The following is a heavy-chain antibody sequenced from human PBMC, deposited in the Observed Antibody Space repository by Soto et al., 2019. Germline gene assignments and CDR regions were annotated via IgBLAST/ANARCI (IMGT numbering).Heavy chain of an antibody. V-gene: IGHV3-21*01. J-gene: IGHJ4*02. CDR3: AREDEDASYHLDY. CDR1: GFTFIRYT. CDR2: ISSTTNSI. Sequence: GGSLRLSCAASGFTFIRYTMNWVRQAPGEGLEWVSSISSTTNSIYYADSVKGRFTISRDNADNSLHLQMNSLRAEDTAVYYCAREDEDASYHLDYWGQGTLVTVSS. D-gene: IGHD3-16*02.